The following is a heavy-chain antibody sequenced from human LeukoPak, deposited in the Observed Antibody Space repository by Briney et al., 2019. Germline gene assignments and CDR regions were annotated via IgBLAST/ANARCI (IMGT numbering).Heavy chain of an antibody. CDR1: GYTFTSYG. CDR3: AVYYGSGSYYNSLDY. D-gene: IGHD3-10*01. V-gene: IGHV1-18*01. Sequence: ASVKVSCKASGYTFTSYGISWVRQAPGQGLEWMGWTSAYNGNTNYAQKLQGRVTMTTDTSTSTAYMELRSLRSDDTAVYYCAVYYGSGSYYNSLDYWGQGTLVTVSS. J-gene: IGHJ4*02. CDR2: TSAYNGNT.